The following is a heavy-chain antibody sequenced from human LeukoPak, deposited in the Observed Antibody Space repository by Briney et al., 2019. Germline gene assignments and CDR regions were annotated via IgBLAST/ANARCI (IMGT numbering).Heavy chain of an antibody. J-gene: IGHJ5*02. V-gene: IGHV4-39*01. CDR2: IFYSGST. CDR3: ARSQEYYESTGYRRGNVNWFDP. D-gene: IGHD3-22*01. CDR1: GGSISSNSYY. Sequence: PSETLSLTCTVSGGSISSNSYYWGWIRQPPGKGLEWIGSIFYSGSTYYNPSLKSRVTISEDTSKNQFSLKLSSVTAADTAVYFCARSQEYYESTGYRRGNVNWFDPWGQGTPVTVSS.